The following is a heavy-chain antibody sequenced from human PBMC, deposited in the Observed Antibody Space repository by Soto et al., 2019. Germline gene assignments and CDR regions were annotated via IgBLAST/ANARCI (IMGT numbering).Heavy chain of an antibody. CDR3: ARVRPPMYYDISTGWGAFDI. D-gene: IGHD3-9*01. CDR2: INAGNGNT. Sequence: QVQLVQSGAEGKKPGASVKVSCKASGYTFTSYGMHWVRQAPGQRLEWMGWINAGNGNTKYSQKYQARVTITRDASASTAYIELSSLRAEETAVYYCARVRPPMYYDISTGWGAFDIWGQGTMVTVSS. J-gene: IGHJ3*02. V-gene: IGHV1-3*01. CDR1: GYTFTSYG.